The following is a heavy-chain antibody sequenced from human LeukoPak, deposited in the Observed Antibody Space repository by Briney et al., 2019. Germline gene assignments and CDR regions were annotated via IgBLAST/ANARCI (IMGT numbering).Heavy chain of an antibody. D-gene: IGHD6-13*01. J-gene: IGHJ6*03. V-gene: IGHV1-8*01. Sequence: GASVTVSCKASGYTFTSYDINWVRQATGQGLEWMGWMNPNSGNTGYAQKFQGRVTMTRNTSISTAYMELSSLRSEDTAVYYCARGLNSSSWYGYYCYYMDVWGKGTTVTVSS. CDR1: GYTFTSYD. CDR2: MNPNSGNT. CDR3: ARGLNSSSWYGYYCYYMDV.